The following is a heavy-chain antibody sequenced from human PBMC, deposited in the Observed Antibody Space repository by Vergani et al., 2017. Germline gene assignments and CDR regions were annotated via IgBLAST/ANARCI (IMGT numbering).Heavy chain of an antibody. Sequence: QVQLQESGPGLLKTSETLSLTCNVSGVSITRGNYWGWVRQSPGTGLEWIASGFHLGTVYYNPSLKSRVTISVDTSKNQFSLKLSSVTAADTAVYFCARHSTVEWLVKLGWIDPWGQGILVTVSS. CDR2: GFHLGTV. J-gene: IGHJ5*02. CDR1: GVSITRGNY. V-gene: IGHV4-38-2*02. CDR3: ARHSTVEWLVKLGWIDP. D-gene: IGHD6-19*01.